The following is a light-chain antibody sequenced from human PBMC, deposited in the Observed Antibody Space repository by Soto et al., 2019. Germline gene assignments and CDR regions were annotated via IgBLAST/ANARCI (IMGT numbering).Light chain of an antibody. CDR1: QSISSY. V-gene: IGKV3-11*01. J-gene: IGKJ4*01. CDR3: QHRSNWPLT. CDR2: DAS. Sequence: EIVLTQSPATLSLSPGERATLSCRASQSISSYLGWYQQKPGQAPRLLIYDASNRATGIPARFSGSGSGTDFTLTISSLEPEDFAVYYCQHRSNWPLTFGGGTTVEIK.